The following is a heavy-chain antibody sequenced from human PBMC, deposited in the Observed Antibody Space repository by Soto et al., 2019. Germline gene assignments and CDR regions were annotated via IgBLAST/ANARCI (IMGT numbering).Heavy chain of an antibody. CDR3: ARHVTHADILNATDV. D-gene: IGHD3-9*01. J-gene: IGHJ6*02. V-gene: IGHV5-51*01. Sequence: GESLKISCKSSGYNFANYWIGWVRQMPGKGLEWMGIIYPGDSDTRYSPSFEGQVTISADKSISTAYLQWSSLKASDTAMYYCARHVTHADILNATDVWAHRTSVTVSS. CDR1: GYNFANYW. CDR2: IYPGDSDT.